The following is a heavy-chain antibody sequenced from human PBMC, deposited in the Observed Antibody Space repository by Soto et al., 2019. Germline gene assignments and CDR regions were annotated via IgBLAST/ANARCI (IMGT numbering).Heavy chain of an antibody. Sequence: SETLSLTCTVSGGSISSYYWSWIRQPPGKGLEWIGYIYYSGSTNYNPSLKSRVTISVDTSKNQFSLKLSSVTAADTAVYYCARHYYYYYMDVWGKGTTVTVSS. CDR2: IYYSGST. CDR1: GGSISSYY. V-gene: IGHV4-59*08. J-gene: IGHJ6*03. CDR3: ARHYYYYYMDV.